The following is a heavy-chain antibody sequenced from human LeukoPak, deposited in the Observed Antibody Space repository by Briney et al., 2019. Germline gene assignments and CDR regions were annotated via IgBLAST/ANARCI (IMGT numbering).Heavy chain of an antibody. J-gene: IGHJ4*02. Sequence: LGGSLRLSCTASGFAFSSQAMGWVRQAPGKGLEWVSVISDSGSITYYADSVKGRFTISRDNSKNTLFLQMNSLRAEDTAVYYCANSILGYCSGITCDDDYWGQGTLVTVSS. CDR1: GFAFSSQA. D-gene: IGHD2-15*01. CDR3: ANSILGYCSGITCDDDY. V-gene: IGHV3-23*01. CDR2: ISDSGSIT.